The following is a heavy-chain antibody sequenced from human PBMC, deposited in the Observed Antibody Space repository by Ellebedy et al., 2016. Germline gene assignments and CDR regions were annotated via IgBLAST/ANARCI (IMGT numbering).Heavy chain of an antibody. CDR3: ARDPDTAAKIDY. D-gene: IGHD5-18*01. Sequence: GGSLRLXXAASGFTFSSYWMSWVRQAPGKGLEWVAYITTGGDDYYAESVKGRFTVSRDNARNSLYLQMNSLRADDTAVYYCARDPDTAAKIDYWGQGTLVTVSS. J-gene: IGHJ4*02. V-gene: IGHV3-21*01. CDR2: ITTGGDD. CDR1: GFTFSSYW.